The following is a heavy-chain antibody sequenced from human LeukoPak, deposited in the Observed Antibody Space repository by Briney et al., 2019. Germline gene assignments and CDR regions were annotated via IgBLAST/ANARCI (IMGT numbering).Heavy chain of an antibody. CDR3: ASSSGWASPSFDY. V-gene: IGHV3-30-3*01. CDR2: ISYDGSNK. D-gene: IGHD6-19*01. CDR1: GFTFSSYA. J-gene: IGHJ4*02. Sequence: GGSLRLSCAASGFTFSSYAMHWVRQAPGKGLEWLAVISYDGSNKYYADSVKGRFTISRDNSKNTLYLQMNSLRAEDTAVYYCASSSGWASPSFDYWGQGTLVTVSS.